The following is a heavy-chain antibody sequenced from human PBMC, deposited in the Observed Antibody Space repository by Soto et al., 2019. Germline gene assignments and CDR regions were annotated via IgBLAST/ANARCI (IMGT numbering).Heavy chain of an antibody. CDR1: GFAVSSKY. CDR2: IYGGGTT. Sequence: EVQLVESGGGWIQPGGSLRLSCAASGFAVSSKYMTWVRQAPGKGLEWVSVIYGGGTTYYADSVKGRFTISRDTSKNTLYLQMNSLRAEDTAVYYCVQITGWPGFDFWGQGTLVTVSS. V-gene: IGHV3-53*01. D-gene: IGHD6-19*01. CDR3: VQITGWPGFDF. J-gene: IGHJ4*02.